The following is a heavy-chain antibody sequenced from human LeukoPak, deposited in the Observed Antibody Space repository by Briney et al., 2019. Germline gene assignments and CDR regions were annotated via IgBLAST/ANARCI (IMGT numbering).Heavy chain of an antibody. CDR2: IIPIFGTA. V-gene: IGHV1-69*05. Sequence: SVKVSCKASGGTFSSYAISWVRQAPGQGLEWMGRIIPIFGTANYAQKFQGRVTITTDESTSTAYMELSSLRSEDTAVYYCAGYCSGGSCYGGYYFDYWGQGTLVTVSS. CDR1: GGTFSSYA. CDR3: AGYCSGGSCYGGYYFDY. J-gene: IGHJ4*02. D-gene: IGHD2-15*01.